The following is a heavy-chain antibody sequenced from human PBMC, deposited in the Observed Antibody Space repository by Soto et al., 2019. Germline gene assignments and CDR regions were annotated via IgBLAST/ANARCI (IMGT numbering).Heavy chain of an antibody. CDR1: GGSVRNATSY. D-gene: IGHD5-18*01. CDR3: ARTGIQLLYSFDY. V-gene: IGHV4-61*01. J-gene: IGHJ4*02. CDR2: IYYTGST. Sequence: QVQLQESGPGLVKPSETLSLTCAVSGGSVRNATSYWSWIRPPPGKGLEWICYIYYTGSTKYDPSFQSRITISVDTPKNQHSLKLSSVTAADTAVYYCARTGIQLLYSFDYWGQGTLITVSS.